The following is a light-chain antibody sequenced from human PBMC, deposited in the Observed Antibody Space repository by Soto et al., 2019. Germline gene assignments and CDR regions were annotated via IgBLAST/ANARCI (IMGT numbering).Light chain of an antibody. CDR1: SSNIGSNY. CDR3: AAWNDSLNGAV. CDR2: SNH. J-gene: IGLJ7*01. V-gene: IGLV1-44*01. Sequence: QSVLTQPPSASGTPGQRVTISCSGGSSNIGSNYVNWYQQLPGTAPKLLIYSNHQRPSGVPDRFSGDKPGTSASLAIRGLQSEDEEDYYCAAWNDSLNGAVFGGGTQLTV.